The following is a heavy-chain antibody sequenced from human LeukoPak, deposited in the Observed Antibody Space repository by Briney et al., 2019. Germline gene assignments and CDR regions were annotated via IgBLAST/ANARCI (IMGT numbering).Heavy chain of an antibody. D-gene: IGHD2-15*01. CDR2: IDTSGST. V-gene: IGHV4-61*02. CDR3: ARARAFRGYCSGGSCYYFDY. CDR1: GGSISSGSYY. Sequence: PSETLSLTCTVSGGSISSGSYYWSWIRQPAGKGLEWIGRIDTSGSTNYNPSLKSRVTISVDTSKNQFSLKLSSVTAADTAVYYCARARAFRGYCSGGSCYYFDYWGQGTLVTVSS. J-gene: IGHJ4*02.